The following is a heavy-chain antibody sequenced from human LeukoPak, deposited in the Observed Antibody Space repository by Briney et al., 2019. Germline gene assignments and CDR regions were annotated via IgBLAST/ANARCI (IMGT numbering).Heavy chain of an antibody. V-gene: IGHV3-72*01. CDR3: ARAYTSGWFSPGY. CDR1: GFTFSDHY. J-gene: IGHJ4*02. CDR2: SRNKANSYTT. D-gene: IGHD6-19*01. Sequence: GGSLRLSCAASGFTFSDHYMDWVRQAPGKGLEWVGRSRNKANSYTTDHAASVKGRFSISRDDSKNSLYLQMNSLKIEDTAVYYCARAYTSGWFSPGYWGQGTLVTVSS.